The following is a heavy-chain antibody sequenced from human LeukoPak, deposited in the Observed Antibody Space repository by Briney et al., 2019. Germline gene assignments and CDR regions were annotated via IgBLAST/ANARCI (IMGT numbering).Heavy chain of an antibody. D-gene: IGHD3-10*01. CDR2: ISGSGGST. V-gene: IGHV3-23*01. Sequence: GGSLRLSCAASGFTFSSYAMSWVRQAPGKGLEWVSAISGSGGSTYYADSVKGRFTISRDNSKNTLYLQMNSLRAEDTAVYYCAKDYGGITMVRGAYMDVWGKGTTVTVSS. J-gene: IGHJ6*03. CDR1: GFTFSSYA. CDR3: AKDYGGITMVRGAYMDV.